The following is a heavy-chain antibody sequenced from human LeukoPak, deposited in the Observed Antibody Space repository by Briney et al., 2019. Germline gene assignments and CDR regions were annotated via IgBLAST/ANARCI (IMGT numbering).Heavy chain of an antibody. J-gene: IGHJ4*02. Sequence: GGSLRLSCAASGFAFSSYVMNWVRQAPGKGLEWVSYISISGSTIYYADSVKGRFTISRDDAKKSLYLRMNSLRAEDTAVYYCARVKTGTASEGDYWGQGTLVTVSS. V-gene: IGHV3-48*03. CDR2: ISISGSTI. CDR3: ARVKTGTASEGDY. D-gene: IGHD1-1*01. CDR1: GFAFSSYV.